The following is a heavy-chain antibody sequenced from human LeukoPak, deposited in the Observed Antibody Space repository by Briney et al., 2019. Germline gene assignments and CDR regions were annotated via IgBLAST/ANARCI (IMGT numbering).Heavy chain of an antibody. CDR1: GGSFRGYY. Sequence: SETLSLTCAVYGGSFRGYYWSWIRQPPGKGLEWIGEINHSGSTNYNPSLKSRVTISVDTSKNQFSLKLSSVTAADTAVYYCARGRGLLLWFGESDRLRFDYWGQGTLVTVSS. V-gene: IGHV4-34*01. D-gene: IGHD3-10*01. CDR3: ARGRGLLLWFGESDRLRFDY. CDR2: INHSGST. J-gene: IGHJ4*02.